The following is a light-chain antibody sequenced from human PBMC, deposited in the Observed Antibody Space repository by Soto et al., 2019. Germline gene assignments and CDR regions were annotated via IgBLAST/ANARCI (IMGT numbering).Light chain of an antibody. Sequence: DIQMTQSPSTLSASVGDRVTITCRASQTISNWLAWYQQKPGKAPKLLIYDASTLESGVPSRFSGSGSGTEFTLTSSTLQPDDFATYYCQQYNTYTWTFGQGTKGDIK. V-gene: IGKV1-5*01. CDR3: QQYNTYTWT. J-gene: IGKJ1*01. CDR2: DAS. CDR1: QTISNW.